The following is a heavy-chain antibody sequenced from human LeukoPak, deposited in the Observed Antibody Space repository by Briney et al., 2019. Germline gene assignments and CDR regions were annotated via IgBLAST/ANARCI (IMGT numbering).Heavy chain of an antibody. J-gene: IGHJ6*03. CDR1: GASISTATYY. V-gene: IGHV4-39*01. Sequence: SETLSLTCTVSGASISTATYYWPGIRQSPGKGLEWIAKIYYSGSTYYNPSLMSRVTISIDMSKNQFSLNLSSVTAADTALYYCARVDHYYLYMDVWGKGTTVTVSS. CDR2: IYYSGST. CDR3: ARVDHYYLYMDV.